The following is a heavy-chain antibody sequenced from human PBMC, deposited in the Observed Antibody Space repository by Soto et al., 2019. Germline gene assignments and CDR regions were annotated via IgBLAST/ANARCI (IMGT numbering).Heavy chain of an antibody. V-gene: IGHV3-23*01. CDR2: ISGSGGST. Sequence: GGSLRLSCAASGFTFSSYAMSWVRQAPGKELEWVSAISGSGGSTYYADSVKGRFTISRDNSKNTLYMQMNSLRAEDTAVYYCARSSGGVLGIIIEGSNWLAPWGQGSLVPVSS. J-gene: IGHJ5*02. CDR3: ARSSGGVLGIIIEGSNWLAP. CDR1: GFTFSSYA. D-gene: IGHD3-10*01.